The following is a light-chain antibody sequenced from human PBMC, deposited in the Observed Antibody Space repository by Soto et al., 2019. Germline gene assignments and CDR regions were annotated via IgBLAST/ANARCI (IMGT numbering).Light chain of an antibody. CDR2: EVS. Sequence: QSVLTQPASVSGSPGQSITISCTGSSSDIGAYNYVSWFQQYPGKAPKLIISEVSNRPSGVSNRFSGSKSGTAASLTISGLQTEGEADYFCSSYSISTAYLFGTGTKVTVL. CDR3: SSYSISTAYL. J-gene: IGLJ1*01. V-gene: IGLV2-14*01. CDR1: SSDIGAYNY.